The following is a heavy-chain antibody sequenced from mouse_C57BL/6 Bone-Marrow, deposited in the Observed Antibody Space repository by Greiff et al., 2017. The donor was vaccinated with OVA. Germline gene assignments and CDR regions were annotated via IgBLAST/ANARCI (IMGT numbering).Heavy chain of an antibody. V-gene: IGHV5-17*01. D-gene: IGHD2-2*01. J-gene: IGHJ3*01. CDR3: SKSTIVTRSWFAY. CDR1: GFTFSDYG. CDR2: ISSGSSTI. Sequence: EVQLVESGGGLVKPGGSLKLSCAASGFTFSDYGMHWVRQAPEKGLEWVAYISSGSSTIYYADTVKGRFTISRDNAKNTLFLQMTSLRSEDTAMYYCSKSTIVTRSWFAYWGQGTLVTVSA.